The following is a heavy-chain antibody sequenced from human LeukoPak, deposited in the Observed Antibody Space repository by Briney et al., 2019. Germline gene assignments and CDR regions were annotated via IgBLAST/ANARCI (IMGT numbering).Heavy chain of an antibody. J-gene: IGHJ4*02. CDR3: ARHISASARYDY. Sequence: SETLSLTCSVSGGSINSYYWSWIRQPPGKVLGWIGYIFYSGSTKYNPSLKTRVTMSVDASKNQISLRLSSVTAAETAIYYCARHISASARYDYWGQGTLVTVSS. D-gene: IGHD2-2*01. CDR1: GGSINSYY. CDR2: IFYSGST. V-gene: IGHV4-59*08.